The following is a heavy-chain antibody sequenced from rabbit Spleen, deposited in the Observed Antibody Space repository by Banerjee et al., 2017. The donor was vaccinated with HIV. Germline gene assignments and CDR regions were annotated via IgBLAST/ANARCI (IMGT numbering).Heavy chain of an antibody. CDR3: ARDTGSSFSTYGMDL. D-gene: IGHD8-1*01. J-gene: IGHJ6*01. CDR2: IDTGSRDFT. CDR1: GIDFTNYY. Sequence: QEQLTETGGGLVQPGGSLTLSCKASGIDFTNYYISWVRQAPGKGLEWIACIDTGSRDFTYYASWAKGRFTISKTSSTTVTLQMTSLTVADTATYFCARDTGSSFSTYGMDLWGPGTLVTVS. V-gene: IGHV1S45*01.